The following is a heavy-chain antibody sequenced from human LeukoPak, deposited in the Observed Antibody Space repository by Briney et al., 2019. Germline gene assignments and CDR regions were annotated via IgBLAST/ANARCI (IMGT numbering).Heavy chain of an antibody. Sequence: GGSLRLSCAASGFTYRSYWMHWVRQAPGKGLVWVSGMDSVGWSTRYADSVKGRFTISRDNAKNTLYLQMNSLRAEDTAMYYCARDRSSAFDMWGQGTMVTVSS. CDR1: GFTYRSYW. V-gene: IGHV3-74*01. CDR3: ARDRSSAFDM. J-gene: IGHJ3*02. CDR2: MDSVGWST.